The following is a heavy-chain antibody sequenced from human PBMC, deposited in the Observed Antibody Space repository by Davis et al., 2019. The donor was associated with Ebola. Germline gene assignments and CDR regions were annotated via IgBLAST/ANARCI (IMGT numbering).Heavy chain of an antibody. CDR3: AREPQPLGGSCYSLGCYFDF. CDR2: ISGHSGHT. J-gene: IGHJ4*02. CDR1: GYAFSNYG. Sequence: ASVKVSCKASGYAFSNYGLNWVRQAPGQGLEWVGWISGHSGHTNYAQKFQGRVTMTRDTSTSTAYMELRTLGSDDTAVYYCAREPQPLGGSCYSLGCYFDFWGQGTLVTASS. V-gene: IGHV1-18*01. D-gene: IGHD2-15*01.